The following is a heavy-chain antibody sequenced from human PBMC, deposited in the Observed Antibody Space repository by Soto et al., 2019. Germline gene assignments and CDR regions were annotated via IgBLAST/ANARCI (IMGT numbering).Heavy chain of an antibody. Sequence: QVQLVQSGAEVKKPGSSVKVSCKASGGTFSSYAISWVRQAPGQGLEWMGGIIPIFGTANYAQKFQGRVTITADESTSTAYMELSSLRSEDTAVYYCARGRAYSGYGAYYYGMDVWGQGTTVTVSS. V-gene: IGHV1-69*01. CDR2: IIPIFGTA. CDR3: ARGRAYSGYGAYYYGMDV. J-gene: IGHJ6*02. D-gene: IGHD5-12*01. CDR1: GGTFSSYA.